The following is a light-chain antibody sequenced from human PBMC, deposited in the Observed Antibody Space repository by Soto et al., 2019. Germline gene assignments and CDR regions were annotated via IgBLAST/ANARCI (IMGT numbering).Light chain of an antibody. V-gene: IGKV1-39*01. CDR3: QQTHSTPYT. CDR1: QRITTY. J-gene: IGKJ2*01. CDR2: TSG. Sequence: IHMTQCRSSLSASVGDRVTITCRARQRITTYLNWYQQKPGEAPKLLISTSGTLQRGVPSRFSGSGSGTDFTLTITSLQPADFATNFCQQTHSTPYTFGQGTKLEIK.